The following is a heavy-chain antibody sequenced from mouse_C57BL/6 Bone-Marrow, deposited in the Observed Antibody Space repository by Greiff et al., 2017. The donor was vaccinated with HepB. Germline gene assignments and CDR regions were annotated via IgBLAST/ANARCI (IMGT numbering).Heavy chain of an antibody. CDR2: ISSGSSTI. Sequence: EVMLVESGGGLVKPGGSLKLSCAASRFTFSDYGMHWVRQAPEKGLEWVAYISSGSSTIYYADTVKGRFTISRDNAKNTLFLQMTSLRSEDTAMYYCARDYYGSSLAYWGQGTLVTVSA. V-gene: IGHV5-17*01. J-gene: IGHJ3*01. D-gene: IGHD1-1*01. CDR3: ARDYYGSSLAY. CDR1: RFTFSDYG.